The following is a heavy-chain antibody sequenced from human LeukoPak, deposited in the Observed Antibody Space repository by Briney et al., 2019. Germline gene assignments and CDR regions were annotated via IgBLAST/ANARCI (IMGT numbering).Heavy chain of an antibody. CDR2: IKQDGSDK. Sequence: GRSLRLSCAASGFTFSTYAMHWVRQAPGKGLEGVANIKQDGSDKYYVDSVKGRFTISRDNAKNTLYLQMNSLRAEDTAVYYCASEVPYYYYMDVWGKGTTVTVSS. V-gene: IGHV3-7*03. CDR3: ASEVPYYYYMDV. CDR1: GFTFSTYA. J-gene: IGHJ6*03. D-gene: IGHD3-10*01.